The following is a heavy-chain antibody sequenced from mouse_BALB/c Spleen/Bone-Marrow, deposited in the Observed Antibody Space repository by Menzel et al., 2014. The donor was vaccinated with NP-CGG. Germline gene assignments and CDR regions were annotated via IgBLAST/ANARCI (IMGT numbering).Heavy chain of an antibody. CDR1: GFTFSSFG. CDR2: ISSDSSTI. J-gene: IGHJ2*01. D-gene: IGHD4-1*01. CDR3: TRGGNWDDFDS. Sequence: DVKLVESGGGLVQPGGSRKLSCAASGFTFSSFGMHWVRQAPEKGLEWVAYISSDSSTIFYADTVKGRFTVSRDNPKNILFLQMTSRRSEDTAMYFCTRGGNWDDFDSWGQGTTLTVSS. V-gene: IGHV5-17*02.